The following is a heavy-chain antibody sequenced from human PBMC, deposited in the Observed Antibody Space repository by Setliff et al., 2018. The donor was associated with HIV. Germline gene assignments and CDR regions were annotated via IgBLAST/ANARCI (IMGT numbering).Heavy chain of an antibody. D-gene: IGHD4-17*01. Sequence: ASVKVSCKASGYTFINYAMNWVRQAPGQGLEWMGWINTHTGSPTYAQAFTGRFVFSVDTSVTTAYLQISSLKADDTAVCYCARALYGDYGGDINWLDPWGQGTLVTVSS. V-gene: IGHV7-4-1*02. J-gene: IGHJ5*02. CDR3: ARALYGDYGGDINWLDP. CDR1: GYTFINYA. CDR2: INTHTGSP.